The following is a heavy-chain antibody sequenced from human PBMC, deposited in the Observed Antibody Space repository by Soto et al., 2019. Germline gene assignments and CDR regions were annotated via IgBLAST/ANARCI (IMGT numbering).Heavy chain of an antibody. V-gene: IGHV3-33*01. CDR1: GFSFSSYS. CDR2: IWYDGSNK. CDR3: FIFNIGRPPRVTHF. D-gene: IGHD2-15*01. Sequence: SLRLSCSAAGFSFSSYSVRWVRLAPGKGMEWVAVIWYDGSNKYYADSVKGRFTISRDNSKNTLYLQMNSLRAEDTAVYYCFIFNIGRPPRVTHFSGQ. J-gene: IGHJ4*02.